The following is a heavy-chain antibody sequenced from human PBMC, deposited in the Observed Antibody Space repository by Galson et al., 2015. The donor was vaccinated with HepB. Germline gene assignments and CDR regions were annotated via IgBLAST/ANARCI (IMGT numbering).Heavy chain of an antibody. J-gene: IGHJ3*02. CDR1: GYNFINYW. CDR2: IYPGDSDT. D-gene: IGHD6-13*01. V-gene: IGHV5-51*01. Sequence: QSGAEVKKPGESLKISCKGSGYNFINYWIDWVRQMPGKGLEWMGIIYPGDSDTRYSPSFQGQVTISADKSISTAYLQWRSLKASDTAIYYCARHFQDSSSWAAFDIWGQGTTVTVSS. CDR3: ARHFQDSSSWAAFDI.